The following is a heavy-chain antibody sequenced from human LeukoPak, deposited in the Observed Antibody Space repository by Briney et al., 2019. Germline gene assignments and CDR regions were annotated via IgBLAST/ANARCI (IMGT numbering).Heavy chain of an antibody. J-gene: IGHJ4*02. D-gene: IGHD3-3*01. CDR3: AKGNYDFWSSLQYTYVAFGGSDY. CDR1: GFTFSSYG. CDR2: IWYDGSNK. Sequence: GRSLRLSCAASGFTFSSYGMHWVRQAPGKGLEWVAVIWYDGSNKYYADSVKGRFTISRDNSKNTLYLQMNSLRAEDTAVYYCAKGNYDFWSSLQYTYVAFGGSDYWGQGTLVTVSS. V-gene: IGHV3-33*06.